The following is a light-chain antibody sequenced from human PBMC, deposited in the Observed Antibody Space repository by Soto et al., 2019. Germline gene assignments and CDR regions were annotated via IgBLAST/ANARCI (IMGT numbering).Light chain of an antibody. CDR3: NSYTSGSTYV. J-gene: IGLJ1*01. CDR1: SSDVGGYNY. CDR2: GVS. Sequence: QSALTQPASVSVSPGQSITISCTGTSSDVGGYNYVSWYHQHPGKAPKVMIYGVSHRPSGVSSRFSGSKSGSTASLTISGLQAEDEADYYCNSYTSGSTYVFGTGTKVTVL. V-gene: IGLV2-14*01.